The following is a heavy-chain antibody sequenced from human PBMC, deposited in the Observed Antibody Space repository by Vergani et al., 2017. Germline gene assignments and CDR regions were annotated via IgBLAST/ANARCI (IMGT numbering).Heavy chain of an antibody. J-gene: IGHJ3*02. CDR2: ISNSGNTI. Sequence: QVQLVESGGGLVKPGGSLRLPCAASGISFSDHYMTWIRQAPGKGLEWVSYISNSGNTIKYADSVKGRLSISRDNAKSSLFLQMDSLRAEDTAVYYCARDHRDYNNYPGTCYIWVQGSMVTVSS. CDR1: GISFSDHY. D-gene: IGHD5-24*01. CDR3: ARDHRDYNNYPGTCYI. V-gene: IGHV3-11*01.